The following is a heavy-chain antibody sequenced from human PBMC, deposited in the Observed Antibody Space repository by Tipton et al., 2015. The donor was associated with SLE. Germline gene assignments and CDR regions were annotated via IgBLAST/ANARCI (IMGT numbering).Heavy chain of an antibody. Sequence: GSLRLSCAASGFTFSSYSMNWVRQAPGKGLEWVSYISSSSSTIYYADSVKGRFTISRDNAKNSLYLQMNSLRAEDTAVYYCARLDILTGYYLSSYNWFDPWGQGTLVTVSS. V-gene: IGHV3-48*04. J-gene: IGHJ5*02. CDR1: GFTFSSYS. CDR2: ISSSSSTI. D-gene: IGHD3-9*01. CDR3: ARLDILTGYYLSSYNWFDP.